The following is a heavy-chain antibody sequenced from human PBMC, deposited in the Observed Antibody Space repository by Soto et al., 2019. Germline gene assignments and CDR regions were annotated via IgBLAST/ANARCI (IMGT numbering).Heavy chain of an antibody. CDR3: ARDDGYCSGGSCYYYYGMDV. V-gene: IGHV4-59*01. CDR2: IYYSGST. D-gene: IGHD2-15*01. CDR1: GGSISSYY. J-gene: IGHJ6*02. Sequence: SETLSLNCTVSGGSISSYYWSWIRQPPGKGLEWIGYIYYSGSTNYNPSLKSRVTISVDTSKNQFSLKLSSVTAADTAVYYCARDDGYCSGGSCYYYYGMDVWGQGTTVTVSS.